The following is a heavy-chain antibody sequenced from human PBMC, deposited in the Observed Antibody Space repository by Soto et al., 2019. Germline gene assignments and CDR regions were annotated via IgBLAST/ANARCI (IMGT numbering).Heavy chain of an antibody. CDR3: ARPPYPGCINAVCYPLDY. CDR2: INPSGGST. V-gene: IGHV1-46*01. CDR1: GYTFTSYY. Sequence: QVQLVQSGAEVKKPGASVKISCKASGYTFTSYYMHWVRQAPGQGLEWMGIINPSGGSTNYAQKIQGRVAKTRYTSTSTVYMELNSLRSEDTAVYYCARPPYPGCINAVCYPLDYWGQGTLVTVSS. J-gene: IGHJ4*02. D-gene: IGHD2-8*01.